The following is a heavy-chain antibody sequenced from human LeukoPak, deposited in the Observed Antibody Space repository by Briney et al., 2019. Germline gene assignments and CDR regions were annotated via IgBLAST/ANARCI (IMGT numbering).Heavy chain of an antibody. CDR1: GGSLNSGDYS. CDR2: IYQSGTS. V-gene: IGHV4-30-2*01. D-gene: IGHD6-13*01. CDR3: ARDDPGIAAAGGLY. J-gene: IGHJ4*02. Sequence: PSQTLSLTCAVSGGSLNSGDYSWTWIRQPSGKGLEWIGYIYQSGTSYYNPSLKSRVTISVDGSKNQFSLRLRSVTAADAAVYYCARDDPGIAAAGGLYWGQGTLVTVSS.